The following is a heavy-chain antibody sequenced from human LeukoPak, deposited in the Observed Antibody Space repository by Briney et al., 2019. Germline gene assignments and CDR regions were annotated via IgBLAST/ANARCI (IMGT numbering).Heavy chain of an antibody. V-gene: IGHV1-69*13. Sequence: ASVKVACKASGGTFSSYAISWVRQAPGQGLEWRGGIIPIFGTASYAQNFQGGVTITADECTSTAYMELSSLRSEDTAVYYCARANSSGYYYRGPGLFLFDYWGQGTLVTVSS. J-gene: IGHJ4*02. CDR2: IIPIFGTA. D-gene: IGHD3-22*01. CDR3: ARANSSGYYYRGPGLFLFDY. CDR1: GGTFSSYA.